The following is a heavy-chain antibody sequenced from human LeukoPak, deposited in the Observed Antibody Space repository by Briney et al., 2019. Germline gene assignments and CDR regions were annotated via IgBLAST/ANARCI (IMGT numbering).Heavy chain of an antibody. V-gene: IGHV3-30*18. Sequence: GRPLRLSCAASGFTFSSYGMHWVRQAPGKGLEWVAVISYDGSNKYYADSVKGRFTISRDNSKNTLYLQMNSLRAEDTAVYYCAKRDFWSGYYSLWFDPWGQGTLVTVSS. D-gene: IGHD3-3*01. J-gene: IGHJ5*02. CDR2: ISYDGSNK. CDR3: AKRDFWSGYYSLWFDP. CDR1: GFTFSSYG.